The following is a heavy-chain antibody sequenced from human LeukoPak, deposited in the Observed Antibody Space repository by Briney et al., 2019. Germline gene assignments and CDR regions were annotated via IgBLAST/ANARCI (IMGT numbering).Heavy chain of an antibody. V-gene: IGHV1-18*04. Sequence: ASVKVSCKASGYTFTIYGIRGVRQAPGQGGEGMGWISDYNGNTNYTQKLQGRVTMTTDTSTSTAYMELRSLRSDDTAVYYCARDLGDWFDPWGQGTLVTVSS. CDR1: GYTFTIYG. CDR3: ARDLGDWFDP. D-gene: IGHD3-10*01. J-gene: IGHJ5*02. CDR2: ISDYNGNT.